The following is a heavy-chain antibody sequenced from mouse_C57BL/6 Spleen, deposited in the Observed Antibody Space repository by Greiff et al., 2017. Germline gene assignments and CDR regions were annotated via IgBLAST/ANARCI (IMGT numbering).Heavy chain of an antibody. J-gene: IGHJ4*01. CDR2: IYPSDSET. D-gene: IGHD6-5*01. CDR1: GYTFTSYW. CDR3: AKGAYRAMDY. Sequence: QVQLKQPGAELVRPGSSVKLSCKASGYTFTSYWMDWVKQRPGQGLEWIGNIYPSDSETHYNQKFKDKATLTVDKSSSTAYMQLSSLTSEDSAVYYCAKGAYRAMDYWGQGTSVTVSS. V-gene: IGHV1-61*01.